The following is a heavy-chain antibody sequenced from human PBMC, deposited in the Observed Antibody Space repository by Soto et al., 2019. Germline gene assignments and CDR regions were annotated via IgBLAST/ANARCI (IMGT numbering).Heavy chain of an antibody. CDR1: GGSISSSNW. J-gene: IGHJ6*02. CDR2: IYHSGST. CDR3: SRHGAAVLYFYGMDV. V-gene: IGHV4-4*02. D-gene: IGHD3-9*01. Sequence: SETLSLTCAVSGGSISSSNWWSWVRQPPGKGLEWIGEIYHSGSTNYNPSLKSRVTISVDKSKNQFSLKLSSVTAADTAVYYCSRHGAAVLYFYGMDVWGQGTAVTVSS.